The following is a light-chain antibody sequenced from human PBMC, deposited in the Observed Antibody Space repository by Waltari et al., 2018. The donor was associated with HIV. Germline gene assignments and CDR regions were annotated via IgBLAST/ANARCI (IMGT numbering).Light chain of an antibody. CDR3: QQRSNWRGFT. Sequence: DIQLTQSPSYVSASVGDTVTVTCRASQDISRSLAWYQQKPGKAPELLIFAASTLQSGVSSRFSGSGSGTSFTLTISSLEPEDFAIYYCQQRSNWRGFTFGPGTKVDIK. J-gene: IGKJ3*01. CDR2: AAS. V-gene: IGKV1-12*01. CDR1: QDISRS.